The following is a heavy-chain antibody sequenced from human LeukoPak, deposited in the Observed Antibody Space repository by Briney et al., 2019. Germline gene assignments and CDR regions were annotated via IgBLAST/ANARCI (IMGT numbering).Heavy chain of an antibody. Sequence: GGSLRLSCAASGFTFSSYSMNWVRQAPGKGLEWVSSISSSSSYIYYADSVKGRFTISRDNAKNSLYLQMNSLRAEDTAVYYCARDRGQLVIPFFLDYWGQGILVTVSS. CDR3: ARDRGQLVIPFFLDY. CDR2: ISSSSSYI. V-gene: IGHV3-21*01. J-gene: IGHJ4*02. D-gene: IGHD3-9*01. CDR1: GFTFSSYS.